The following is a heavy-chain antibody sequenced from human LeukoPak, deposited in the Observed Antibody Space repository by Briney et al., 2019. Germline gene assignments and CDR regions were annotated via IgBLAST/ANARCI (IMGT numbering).Heavy chain of an antibody. V-gene: IGHV3-23*01. CDR1: GFSFSSDG. Sequence: GGSLRLSCSASGFSFSSDGMSWVRQAPGKGLEWVAGILGGAGSTYYADSVKGRFTISRDNSKNTLYLQMNSLRAEDTAVYYCAELGITMIGGVWGKGTTVTISS. CDR3: AELGITMIGGV. J-gene: IGHJ6*04. D-gene: IGHD3-10*02. CDR2: ILGGAGST.